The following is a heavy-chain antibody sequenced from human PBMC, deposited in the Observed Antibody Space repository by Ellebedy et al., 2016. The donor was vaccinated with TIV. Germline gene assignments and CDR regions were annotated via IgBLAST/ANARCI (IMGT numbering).Heavy chain of an antibody. CDR1: GFTFSSYA. CDR3: AKGQLYCDY. V-gene: IGHV3-23*01. D-gene: IGHD3-10*01. J-gene: IGHJ4*02. CDR2: ISGSGGTT. Sequence: ESLKISCAASGFTFSSYAMTWVRQAPGRGLEWVSAISGSGGTTYYADSVKGRFTISRDNSKNTLYLQMNSLRAEDTAVYYCAKGQLYCDYWGQGTLVTVSS.